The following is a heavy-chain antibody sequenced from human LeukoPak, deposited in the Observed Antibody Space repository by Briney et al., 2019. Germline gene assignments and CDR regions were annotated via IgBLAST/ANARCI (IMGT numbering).Heavy chain of an antibody. Sequence: SQTLSLTCAISGDSVSSNSAAWNWIRQSPSRSLEWLGRTYYRSKWYNDYAVSVKSRITINPDTSKNQFSLQLNSVTPEDTAVYYCAREYYDSSGYGSVTFDIWGQGTMVTVSS. CDR1: GDSVSSNSAA. V-gene: IGHV6-1*01. CDR3: AREYYDSSGYGSVTFDI. CDR2: TYYRSKWYN. J-gene: IGHJ3*02. D-gene: IGHD3-22*01.